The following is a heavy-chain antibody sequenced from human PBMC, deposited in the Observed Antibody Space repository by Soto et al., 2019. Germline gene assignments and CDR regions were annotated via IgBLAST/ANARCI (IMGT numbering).Heavy chain of an antibody. Sequence: SVKVSCKASGFTFTSSAMQWVRQARGQRLEWIGWIVVGSGNTNYAQKFQERVTITRDMSTSTAYMELSSLRSEDTAVYYCAATSRGAVAGIFDYWGQGTLVTVSS. D-gene: IGHD6-19*01. J-gene: IGHJ4*02. V-gene: IGHV1-58*02. CDR2: IVVGSGNT. CDR1: GFTFTSSA. CDR3: AATSRGAVAGIFDY.